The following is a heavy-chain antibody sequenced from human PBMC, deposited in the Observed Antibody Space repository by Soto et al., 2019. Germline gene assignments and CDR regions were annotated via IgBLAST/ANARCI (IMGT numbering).Heavy chain of an antibody. CDR1: GFTFSSYA. V-gene: IGHV3-23*01. CDR2: ISGSGGST. Sequence: EVQLLESGGGLVQPGGSLRLSCAASGFTFSSYAMSWVRQAPGKGLEWVSAISGSGGSTYYADSVKGRFTISRDNSKNTLYLQMNSLRAEDTAVYYCAKEGIAAAGTWVGGFDYWGQGTLVTVSS. J-gene: IGHJ4*02. CDR3: AKEGIAAAGTWVGGFDY. D-gene: IGHD6-13*01.